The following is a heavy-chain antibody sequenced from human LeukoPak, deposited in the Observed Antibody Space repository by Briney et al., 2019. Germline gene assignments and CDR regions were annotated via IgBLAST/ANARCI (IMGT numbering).Heavy chain of an antibody. CDR1: GYTFTGYY. V-gene: IGHV1-2*02. CDR2: INPNTGVT. J-gene: IGHJ4*02. Sequence: RVASVKVSCKASGYTFTGYYMHWVRQAPGQGLTWMGWINPNTGVTNYAQKFQGRVTMTRATSINTVYMELDRLTSDDTAIYYCARSYCGGDCYWTIDYWGQGTLVTVSS. D-gene: IGHD2-21*02. CDR3: ARSYCGGDCYWTIDY.